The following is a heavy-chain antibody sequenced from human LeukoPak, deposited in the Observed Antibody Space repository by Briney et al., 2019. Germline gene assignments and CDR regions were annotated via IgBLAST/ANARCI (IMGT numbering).Heavy chain of an antibody. CDR2: IIPIFGTA. J-gene: IGHJ4*02. CDR1: GGTFSSYA. CDR3: ASGDYDYVWGSYRDVDY. V-gene: IGHV1-69*06. D-gene: IGHD3-16*02. Sequence: ASVTVSCKASGGTFSSYAISWVRQAPGQGLEWIGGIIPIFGTANYAQKFQGRVTITADKSTSTAYMELSSLRSEDTAVYYCASGDYDYVWGSYRDVDYWGQGTLVTVSS.